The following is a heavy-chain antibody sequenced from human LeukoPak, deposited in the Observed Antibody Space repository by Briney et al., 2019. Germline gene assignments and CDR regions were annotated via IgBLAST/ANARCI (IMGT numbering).Heavy chain of an antibody. J-gene: IGHJ6*02. CDR3: ARARTPYSSGWQYGMDV. CDR2: ISSSSSYI. V-gene: IGHV3-21*01. CDR1: GFTFSSYS. Sequence: GGSLRLSCAASGFTFSSYSMNWVRQAPGKGLEWVSSISSSSSYIYYADSVKGRFTISRDNAKNSLYLQMNSLRAEDTVVFYCARARTPYSSGWQYGMDVWGQGATVTVSS. D-gene: IGHD6-19*01.